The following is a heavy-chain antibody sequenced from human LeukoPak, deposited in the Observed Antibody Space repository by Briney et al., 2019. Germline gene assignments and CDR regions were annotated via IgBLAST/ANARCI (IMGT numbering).Heavy chain of an antibody. J-gene: IGHJ6*03. CDR2: IYTSGST. Sequence: PSETLSLTCTVSGGSISSYYWSWIRQPAGKGLEWIGRIYTSGSTNYNPSLKSRVTMSVDTSKNQFSLTLSSVTAADTAVYYCARAERGSSSSSWDYYYMDVWGKGTTVAVSS. D-gene: IGHD6-6*01. CDR3: ARAERGSSSSSWDYYYMDV. V-gene: IGHV4-4*07. CDR1: GGSISSYY.